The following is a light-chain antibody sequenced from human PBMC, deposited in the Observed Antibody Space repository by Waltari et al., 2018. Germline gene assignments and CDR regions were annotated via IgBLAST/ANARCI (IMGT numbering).Light chain of an antibody. CDR2: AAS. Sequence: IQLTQSPSSLSASVGDRVTITCRASQGISSHFAWYQQKPGKAPKLLISAASTLQSGVPLRFSGSGAGADFTLTISSLHPEDFATYYCQQLNSYPSTFGQGTRLEIK. J-gene: IGKJ5*01. CDR3: QQLNSYPST. V-gene: IGKV1-9*01. CDR1: QGISSH.